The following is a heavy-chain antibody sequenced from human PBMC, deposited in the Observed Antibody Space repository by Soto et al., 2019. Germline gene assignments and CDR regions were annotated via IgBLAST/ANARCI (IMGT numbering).Heavy chain of an antibody. V-gene: IGHV4-59*01. CDR3: GRDKDSSCYYSGTFDY. CDR2: IYYSGST. J-gene: IGHJ4*02. CDR1: GGSSSRYY. Sequence: PSETLSLTCTVSGGSSSRYYWSWIRHPPGKGLEWVGYIYYSGSTNYNPSLRSRVTVSVDTSKNQFSLKLSSVTAADTAVYDCGRDKDSSCYYSGTFDYWCQGTMGTV. D-gene: IGHD3-22*01.